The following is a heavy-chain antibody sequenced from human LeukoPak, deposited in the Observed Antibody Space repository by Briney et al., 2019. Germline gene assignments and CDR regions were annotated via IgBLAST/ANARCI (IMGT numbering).Heavy chain of an antibody. V-gene: IGHV3-48*04. CDR3: ARRGSYSIHDC. Sequence: GGSLRLSCAASGFTFSIYTMNWVRQAPGKGLEWISYISTNSGTIWYADSVKGRFSISRDNAENSLYLQMNSLRAEDTAVYYCARRGSYSIHDCWGQGTLVTVSS. D-gene: IGHD2-15*01. CDR2: ISTNSGTI. CDR1: GFTFSIYT. J-gene: IGHJ4*02.